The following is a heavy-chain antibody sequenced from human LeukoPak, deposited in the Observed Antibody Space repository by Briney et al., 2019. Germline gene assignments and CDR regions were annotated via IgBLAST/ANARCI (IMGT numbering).Heavy chain of an antibody. Sequence: GGSLRLSCAASGFTFSSYAMSWVRQAPGTGLEWVSAISGSAGATNYADSVKGRFTISRDNSKNMLYLQMSSLRAEDTAVYYCAKDPAGTGIHYFHYWGQGTLVTVSS. J-gene: IGHJ4*02. CDR1: GFTFSSYA. CDR3: AKDPAGTGIHYFHY. CDR2: ISGSAGAT. V-gene: IGHV3-23*01. D-gene: IGHD1-1*01.